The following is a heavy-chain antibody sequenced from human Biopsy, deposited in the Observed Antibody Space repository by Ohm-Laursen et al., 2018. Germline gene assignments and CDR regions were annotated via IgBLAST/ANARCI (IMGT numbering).Heavy chain of an antibody. V-gene: IGHV1-2*02. CDR2: ISPKSGGT. Sequence: ASVKVSCKVSGFSFTGYYIHWVRQAPGQGLEWMGWISPKSGGTNYAQKFQGNITMTKNTSMSTAYMEMSRLRSDDTAVYYCALQSVAQMKNFDYWGQGTLVTVSS. J-gene: IGHJ4*02. CDR1: GFSFTGYY. CDR3: ALQSVAQMKNFDY. D-gene: IGHD6-19*01.